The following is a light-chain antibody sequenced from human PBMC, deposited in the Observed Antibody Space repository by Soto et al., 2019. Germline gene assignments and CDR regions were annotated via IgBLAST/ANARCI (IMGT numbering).Light chain of an antibody. J-gene: IGKJ4*01. V-gene: IGKV3-15*01. CDR1: QSISSD. CDR2: SAS. Sequence: EVVMTQSPATLSVSPGERATLSCRASQSISSDLAWYQQKPGQGPRLLIYSASTRATGIPARISGSGSETEFTLTISSLQSEDFAVYYCHQYHYWPRPSFGGGTKVDIK. CDR3: HQYHYWPRPS.